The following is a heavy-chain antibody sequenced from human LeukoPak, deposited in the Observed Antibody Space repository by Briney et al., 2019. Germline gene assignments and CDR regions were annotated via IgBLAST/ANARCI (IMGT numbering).Heavy chain of an antibody. J-gene: IGHJ4*02. Sequence: SETLSLTCTASGGSISSYYWSWIRQPAGKGLEWIGRIYTSGSTNYNPSLKSRVTMSVDTSKNQFSLKLSSVTAADTAVYYCARGLGYCSSTSCSGGIDYWGQGTLVTVSS. CDR2: IYTSGST. CDR1: GGSISSYY. CDR3: ARGLGYCSSTSCSGGIDY. D-gene: IGHD2-2*01. V-gene: IGHV4-4*07.